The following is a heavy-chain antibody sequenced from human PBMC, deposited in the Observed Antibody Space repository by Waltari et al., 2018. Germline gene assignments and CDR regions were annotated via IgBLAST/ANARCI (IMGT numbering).Heavy chain of an antibody. Sequence: QVQLQESGPGLVKPSQTLSLPCTVSGGSISSGSYYWSWIRQPAGKGLEWIGYIYTSGSTNYNPSLKSRVTISVDTSKNQFSLKLSSVTAADTAVYYCATGYSSGWAHYWGQGTLVTVSS. CDR3: ATGYSSGWAHY. J-gene: IGHJ4*02. V-gene: IGHV4-61*09. CDR1: GGSISSGSYY. CDR2: IYTSGST. D-gene: IGHD6-19*01.